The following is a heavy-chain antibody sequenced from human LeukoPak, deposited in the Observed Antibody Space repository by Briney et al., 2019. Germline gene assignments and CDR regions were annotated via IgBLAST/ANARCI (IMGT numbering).Heavy chain of an antibody. V-gene: IGHV4-39*07. CDR2: IYYSGSI. J-gene: IGHJ5*02. CDR1: GGSIRTSSYY. CDR3: ARGIRFLEWLPNNWFDP. D-gene: IGHD3-3*01. Sequence: SETLSLICTVSGGSIRTSSYYWGWIRQPPGKGLEWIGSIYYSGSIYSNGSLKSRVTISVDTSKNQFSLKLSSVTAADTAVYYCARGIRFLEWLPNNWFDPWGQGTLVTVSS.